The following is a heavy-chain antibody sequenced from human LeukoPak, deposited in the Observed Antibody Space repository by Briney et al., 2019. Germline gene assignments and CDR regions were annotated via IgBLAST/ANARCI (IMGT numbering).Heavy chain of an antibody. CDR3: APPAPYSYGKKYYYGMDV. V-gene: IGHV3-74*01. CDR1: GFTFSSYW. Sequence: PRGSLRLSCAASGFTFSSYWMRWVRQAPGQGLGWVSRINSDGSSTSYADSVKGRVTISRDNATNTLYLQMNSLGAEDTAVYYCAPPAPYSYGKKYYYGMDVWGQGTTVTVSS. CDR2: INSDGSST. D-gene: IGHD5-18*01. J-gene: IGHJ6*02.